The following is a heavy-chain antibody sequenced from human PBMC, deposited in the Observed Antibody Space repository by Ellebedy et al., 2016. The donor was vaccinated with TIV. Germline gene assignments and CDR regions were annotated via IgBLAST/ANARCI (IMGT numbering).Heavy chain of an antibody. CDR3: ARGGRRWFSDY. J-gene: IGHJ4*02. Sequence: SETLSLTCAVSGGSISSSNWWSWVRQPPGKGLEWIGEIYQSGSTNYNPSLKSRVTISVDTSKNQFSLKLSSVTAAETAVYYCARGGRRWFSDYWGQGTLVTVSS. V-gene: IGHV4-4*02. D-gene: IGHD4-23*01. CDR2: IYQSGST. CDR1: GGSISSSNW.